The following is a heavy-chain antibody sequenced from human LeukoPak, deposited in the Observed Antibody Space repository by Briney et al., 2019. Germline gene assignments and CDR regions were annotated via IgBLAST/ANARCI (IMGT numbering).Heavy chain of an antibody. D-gene: IGHD1-14*01. V-gene: IGHV2-5*01. J-gene: IGHJ4*02. CDR1: GFSLSTSGVG. Sequence: SGPTLVKPTQTLTLTCTLSGFSLSTSGVGVGWIRQPPGKALEWLALIYWNDDKRYSPSLKSRLTITKDTSKNQVVLTMTNMDPVDTATYYCAHRQRPEPNFDYWGQGTLVTVSS. CDR3: AHRQRPEPNFDY. CDR2: IYWNDDK.